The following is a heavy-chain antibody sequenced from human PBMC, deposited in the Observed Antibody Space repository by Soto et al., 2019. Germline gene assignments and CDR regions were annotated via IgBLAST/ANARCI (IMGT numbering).Heavy chain of an antibody. V-gene: IGHV3-30*18. D-gene: IGHD5-12*01. CDR3: AKDLWIVATNGSWFDP. J-gene: IGHJ5*01. CDR1: GFTFSSYG. CDR2: ISYDGSNK. Sequence: GGSLRLSCAASGFTFSSYGMHWVRQAPGKGLEWVAVISYDGSNKYYADSVKGRFTISRDNSKNTLYLQMNSLRAEDTAVYYCAKDLWIVATNGSWFDPWGQGTLVTVSS.